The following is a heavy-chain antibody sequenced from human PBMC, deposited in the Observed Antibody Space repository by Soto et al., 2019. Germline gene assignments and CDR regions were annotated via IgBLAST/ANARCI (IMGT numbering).Heavy chain of an antibody. V-gene: IGHV4-30-4*01. D-gene: IGHD1-1*01. CDR1: GGSISSGDYY. Sequence: SETLSLTCTVSGGSISSGDYYWSWIRQPPGKGLEWIGYIYYSGSITNYADSVKGRFTISRDNAKNTLYLQMNSLRAEDTAVYYCAKDLTWNQADYWGQGALVTVSS. J-gene: IGHJ4*02. CDR2: IYYSGSIT. CDR3: AKDLTWNQADY.